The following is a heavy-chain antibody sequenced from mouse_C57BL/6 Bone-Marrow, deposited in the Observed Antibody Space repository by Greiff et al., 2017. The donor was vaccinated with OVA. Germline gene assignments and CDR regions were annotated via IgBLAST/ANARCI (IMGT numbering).Heavy chain of an antibody. Sequence: EVKLVESGGGLVKPGGSLKLSCAASGFTFSSYAMSWVRQTPEKRLEWVATISDGGSNTYYPDNVKGRFTISRDNAKNNLYMQMSHLKSEDTAMSYCATRTFTTVVATDWGQGTTLTVSS. CDR1: GFTFSSYA. J-gene: IGHJ2*01. V-gene: IGHV5-4*03. CDR3: ATRTFTTVVATD. CDR2: ISDGGSNT. D-gene: IGHD1-1*01.